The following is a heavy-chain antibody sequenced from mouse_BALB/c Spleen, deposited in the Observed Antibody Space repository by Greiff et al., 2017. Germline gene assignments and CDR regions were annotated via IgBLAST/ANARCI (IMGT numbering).Heavy chain of an antibody. CDR1: GFTFSSFG. Sequence: EVMLVESGGGLVQPGGSRKLSCAASGFTFSSFGMHWVRQAPEKGLEWVAYISSGSSTIYYADTVKGRFTISRDNPKNTLFLQITSLRSEDTAMYYCARAHYYGSSYWGQGTTLTVSS. V-gene: IGHV5-17*02. CDR2: ISSGSSTI. D-gene: IGHD1-1*01. J-gene: IGHJ2*01. CDR3: ARAHYYGSSY.